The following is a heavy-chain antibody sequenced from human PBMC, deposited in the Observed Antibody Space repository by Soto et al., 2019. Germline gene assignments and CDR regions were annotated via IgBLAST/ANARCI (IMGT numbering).Heavy chain of an antibody. CDR1: GFTFSSYA. V-gene: IGHV3-30-3*01. D-gene: IGHD6-13*01. CDR2: ISYDGSNK. CDR3: ARDAVWYSSSWPTYFDY. J-gene: IGHJ4*02. Sequence: GGSLRLSCAASGFTFSSYAMHWVRQAPGKGLEWVAVISYDGSNKYYADSVKGRFTISRDNSKNTLYLQMNSLRAEDTAVYYCARDAVWYSSSWPTYFDYWGQGTLVTVSS.